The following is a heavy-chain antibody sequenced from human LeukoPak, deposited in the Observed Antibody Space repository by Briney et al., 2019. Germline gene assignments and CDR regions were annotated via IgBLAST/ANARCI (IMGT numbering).Heavy chain of an antibody. CDR2: FDPEDGET. CDR3: ATFSSTTVSSFGY. Sequence: GASVKVSCKVSGYTLTELSMHWVRQAPGKGLEWMGGFDPEDGETIYAQKFQGRVTMTEHTSTDTAYMELSSLRSEDTAVYYCATFSSTTVSSFGYWGQGTLVTVSS. D-gene: IGHD4-17*01. J-gene: IGHJ4*02. CDR1: GYTLTELS. V-gene: IGHV1-24*01.